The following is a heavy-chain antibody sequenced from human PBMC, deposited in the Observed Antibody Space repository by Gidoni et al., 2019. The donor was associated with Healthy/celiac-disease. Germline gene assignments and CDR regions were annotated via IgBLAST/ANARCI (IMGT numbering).Heavy chain of an antibody. CDR1: GFTFSSYA. CDR3: AKAVYGSGSPYYYYYYYMDV. D-gene: IGHD3-10*01. CDR2: ISGSGGST. V-gene: IGHV3-23*01. Sequence: VQLLESGGGLVQPGGSLRLSCAAPGFTFSSYALRWVRQAPGKGLEWVSAISGSGGSTYYADSVKGRFTISRDNSKNTLYLQMNSLRAEDTAVYYCAKAVYGSGSPYYYYYYYMDVWGKGTTVTVSS. J-gene: IGHJ6*03.